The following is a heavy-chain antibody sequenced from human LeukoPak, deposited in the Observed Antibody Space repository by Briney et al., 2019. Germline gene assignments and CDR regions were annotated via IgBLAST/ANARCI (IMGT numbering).Heavy chain of an antibody. J-gene: IGHJ5*02. CDR2: ISGSGSST. D-gene: IGHD3-16*01. V-gene: IGHV3-23*01. Sequence: PGGSLRLSCEASGFSFRSYAMNWVRQAPGKGLEWVSAISGSGSSTYYADFVKGRFTISRDNSKKILYLQMTNLRAEETAVFYCAIDGGTALPRGRDVDPDHWGQGTLVTVSP. CDR1: GFSFRSYA. CDR3: AIDGGTALPRGRDVDPDH.